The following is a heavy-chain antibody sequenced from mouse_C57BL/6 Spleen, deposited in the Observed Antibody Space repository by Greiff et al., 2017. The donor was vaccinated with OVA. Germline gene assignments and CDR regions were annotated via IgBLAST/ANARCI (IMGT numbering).Heavy chain of an antibody. V-gene: IGHV6-3*01. CDR2: IRLKSDNYAT. D-gene: IGHD2-3*01. J-gene: IGHJ3*01. CDR3: TGAPYDGYYGWFAF. Sequence: EVHLVESGGGLVQPGGSMKLSCVASGFTFSNYWMNWVRQSPEKGLEWVAQIRLKSDNYATHYAESVKGRFTISRDDSRSSVYLQMNNLRAEDTGIYYCTGAPYDGYYGWFAFWGQETLVTVSA. CDR1: GFTFSNYW.